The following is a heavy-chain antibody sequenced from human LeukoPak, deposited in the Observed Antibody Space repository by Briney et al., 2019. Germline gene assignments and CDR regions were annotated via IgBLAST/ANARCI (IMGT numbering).Heavy chain of an antibody. Sequence: SETLSLTCPVSGCSISSYYWSWIRQPPGKGLEGIGYIYYSGSTNYNPSLKSRVTISVDISKNQSSLKLSSVTAADTAVYYCARDSYSSGWYGSGSDWFDYWGQGTLVTVSS. J-gene: IGHJ4*02. CDR1: GCSISSYY. CDR2: IYYSGST. D-gene: IGHD6-19*01. V-gene: IGHV4-59*01. CDR3: ARDSYSSGWYGSGSDWFDY.